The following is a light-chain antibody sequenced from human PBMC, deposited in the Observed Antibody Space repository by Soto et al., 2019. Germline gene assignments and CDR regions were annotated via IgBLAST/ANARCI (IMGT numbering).Light chain of an antibody. V-gene: IGLV2-23*02. CDR3: CSYAGSSTYV. Sequence: QSALSQPASVSGSPGRSINISCTGNSNDVGSYNFVSWYQQQPGRAPKLMIYEVNKRPSGVSNRFSGSKSGNTASLTISGLQAEDEADYYCCSYAGSSTYVFGTGTKVTVL. J-gene: IGLJ1*01. CDR2: EVN. CDR1: SNDVGSYNF.